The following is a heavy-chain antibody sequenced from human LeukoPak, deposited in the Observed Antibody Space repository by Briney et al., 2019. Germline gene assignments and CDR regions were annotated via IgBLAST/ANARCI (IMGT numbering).Heavy chain of an antibody. Sequence: ASVKVSCKASGYTFTSYDINWVRQATGQGLEWMGWMNPNSGNTGYAQKFQGRVTMTRNTSISTAYMELSRLRSDDTAVYYCAIPGIAAAGTDPTAFDIWGQGTMVTVSS. V-gene: IGHV1-8*02. J-gene: IGHJ3*02. CDR3: AIPGIAAAGTDPTAFDI. CDR1: GYTFTSYD. D-gene: IGHD6-13*01. CDR2: MNPNSGNT.